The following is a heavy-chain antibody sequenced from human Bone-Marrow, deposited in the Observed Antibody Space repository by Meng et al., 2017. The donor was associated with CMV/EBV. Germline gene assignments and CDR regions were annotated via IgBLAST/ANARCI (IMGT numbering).Heavy chain of an antibody. CDR2: IYYSGST. Sequence: SETLSLTCTVSGGSISSSSYYWGWIRQPPGKGLEWIGSIYYSGSTYYNPSLKSRVTISVDTSKNQFSLKLSSVTAADTAVYYCAREVTVLSYYYDSSGYPPDAFDIWGQGTMVTVSS. V-gene: IGHV4-39*07. J-gene: IGHJ3*02. CDR1: GGSISSSSYY. CDR3: AREVTVLSYYYDSSGYPPDAFDI. D-gene: IGHD3-22*01.